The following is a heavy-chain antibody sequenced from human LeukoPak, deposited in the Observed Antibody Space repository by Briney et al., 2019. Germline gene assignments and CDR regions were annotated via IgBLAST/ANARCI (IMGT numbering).Heavy chain of an antibody. J-gene: IGHJ4*02. CDR1: GFTFTSYA. D-gene: IGHD6-6*01. V-gene: IGHV3-21*01. CDR2: ISGAGTFI. CDR3: TRSSMAALAVDS. Sequence: PGGSLRLSCAASGFTFTSYAMNWVRQAPGAGLEWVASISGAGTFIYYADSVKGRFTISRDNTKNSLYLQMNGLRAEDTAVYYCTRSSMAALAVDSWGQETLVTVSS.